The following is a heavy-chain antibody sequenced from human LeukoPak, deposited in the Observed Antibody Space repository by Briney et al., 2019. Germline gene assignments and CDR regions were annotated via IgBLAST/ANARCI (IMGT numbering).Heavy chain of an antibody. D-gene: IGHD2-15*01. CDR1: GFTVSSNY. J-gene: IGHJ1*01. CDR2: IYSGGST. CDR3: ARKQPEFCSGGSCYSYFQH. V-gene: IGHV3-53*01. Sequence: GGSLRLSCAASGFTVSSNYMSWVRQAPGKGLEWVSVIYSGGSTYYADSVKGRFTISRDNSKNTLYLQMNSLRAEDTAVYYCARKQPEFCSGGSCYSYFQHWGQGTLVTVSS.